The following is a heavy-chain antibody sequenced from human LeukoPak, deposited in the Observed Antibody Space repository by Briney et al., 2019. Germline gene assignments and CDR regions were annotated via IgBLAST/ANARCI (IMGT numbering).Heavy chain of an antibody. CDR3: ARSPLTQLEPDFFDS. CDR1: GFTFSNHW. D-gene: IGHD1-1*01. J-gene: IGHJ4*02. Sequence: GSLRLSCAASGFTFSNHWLTWVRQTPDEGLEWVANIKPDGSDKNYVDSVKGRFTISRDNAKDSLYLQLSSLTADDMAVYYCARSPLTQLEPDFFDSWGQGTLVIVSS. CDR2: IKPDGSDK. V-gene: IGHV3-7*01.